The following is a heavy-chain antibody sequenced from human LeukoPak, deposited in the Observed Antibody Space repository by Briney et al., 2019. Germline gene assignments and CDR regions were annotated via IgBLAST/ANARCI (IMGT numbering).Heavy chain of an antibody. J-gene: IGHJ3*02. CDR3: ARERSGDSSSVGAFDI. CDR2: ICTAGDT. CDR1: GFSFSNSD. Sequence: PGGSLRLSCAASGFSFSNSDMHWVRHSTGEGLEWVSAICTAGDTYYPGSVKGRFTISRENAKNSLYLQMNSLRAGDTAVYYCARERSGDSSSVGAFDIWGQGTMVTVSS. V-gene: IGHV3-13*01. D-gene: IGHD4-17*01.